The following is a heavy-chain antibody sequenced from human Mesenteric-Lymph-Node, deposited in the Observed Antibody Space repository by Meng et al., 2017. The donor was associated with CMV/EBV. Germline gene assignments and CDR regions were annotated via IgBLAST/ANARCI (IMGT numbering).Heavy chain of an antibody. CDR1: GYTFSSYG. Sequence: SCKTSGYTFSSYGISWVRQAPGQGLEWLGWINGYNGDTNYAQSLQGRVTMTRDTSISTAYMELNSLTPDDTAVYYCARGGGASKLDYWGQGTLVTVSS. J-gene: IGHJ4*02. D-gene: IGHD1-26*01. CDR2: INGYNGDT. V-gene: IGHV1-18*01. CDR3: ARGGGASKLDY.